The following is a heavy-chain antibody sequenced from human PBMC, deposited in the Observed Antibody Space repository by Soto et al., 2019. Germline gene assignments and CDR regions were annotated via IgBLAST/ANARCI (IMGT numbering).Heavy chain of an antibody. CDR2: ISYDGSNK. CDR3: AMDTAMVRFVLGFDY. D-gene: IGHD5-18*01. J-gene: IGHJ4*02. V-gene: IGHV3-30-3*01. Sequence: QVQLVESGGGVVQPGRSLRLSCAASGFTFSSYAMHWVRQAPGKGLEWVAVISYDGSNKYYADSVKGRFTISRDNSKNTLYLQMNSLRAEDTAVYYCAMDTAMVRFVLGFDYWGQGTLVTVSS. CDR1: GFTFSSYA.